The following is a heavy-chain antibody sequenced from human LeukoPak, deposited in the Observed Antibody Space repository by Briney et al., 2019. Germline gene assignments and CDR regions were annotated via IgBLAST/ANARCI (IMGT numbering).Heavy chain of an antibody. D-gene: IGHD2-15*01. CDR3: ARDLGGGVVAIAYYYYYYMDV. Sequence: GGSLRLACAASGFTFDDYGMSWVRQAPGKGLEWVSGINWNGGSTGYADSVKGRFTISRDNAKNSLYLQMNSLRAEDTALYYCARDLGGGVVAIAYYYYYYMDVWGKGTTVTVSS. V-gene: IGHV3-20*04. J-gene: IGHJ6*03. CDR1: GFTFDDYG. CDR2: INWNGGST.